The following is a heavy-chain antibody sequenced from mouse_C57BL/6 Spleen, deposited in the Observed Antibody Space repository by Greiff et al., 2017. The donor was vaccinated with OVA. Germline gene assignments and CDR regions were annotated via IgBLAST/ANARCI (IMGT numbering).Heavy chain of an antibody. Sequence: VQLKESGAELVRPGSSVKLSCKASGYTFTSYWMDWVKQRPGQGLEWIGNIYPSDSEPHYTQKFTDKAPLTVDKSSSTAYMQLSSLTSEDSAVYYCARSDDGYGYFDYWGQGTTLTVSS. V-gene: IGHV1-61*01. CDR2: IYPSDSEP. CDR3: ARSDDGYGYFDY. CDR1: GYTFTSYW. J-gene: IGHJ2*01. D-gene: IGHD2-3*01.